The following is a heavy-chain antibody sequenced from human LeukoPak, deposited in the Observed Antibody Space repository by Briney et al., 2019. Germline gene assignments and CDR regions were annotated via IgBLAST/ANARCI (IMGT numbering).Heavy chain of an antibody. Sequence: PGGSLRLSCAASGFTFSNYAMHWVRQAPGKGLEWVAAISYDGSNKYYADSVKGRFTISRDNSKNTLYLQMNSLKAEDTAVYYCARDYNSEYYFDYWGQGTLVTVSS. CDR3: ARDYNSEYYFDY. CDR1: GFTFSNYA. V-gene: IGHV3-30-3*01. J-gene: IGHJ4*02. CDR2: ISYDGSNK. D-gene: IGHD1-20*01.